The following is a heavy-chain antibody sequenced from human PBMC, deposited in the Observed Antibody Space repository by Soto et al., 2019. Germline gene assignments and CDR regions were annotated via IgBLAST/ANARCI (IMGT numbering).Heavy chain of an antibody. Sequence: GGSLRLSCAASGFTFSSYAMSWVRQAPGKGLEWVSGISWNSGSIGYADSVKGRFTISRDNAKNSLYLQMNSLRAEDTALYYCAKDKDGYGPYYFDYWGQGTLVTVSS. CDR3: AKDKDGYGPYYFDY. V-gene: IGHV3-9*01. D-gene: IGHD5-18*01. CDR1: GFTFSSYA. CDR2: ISWNSGSI. J-gene: IGHJ4*02.